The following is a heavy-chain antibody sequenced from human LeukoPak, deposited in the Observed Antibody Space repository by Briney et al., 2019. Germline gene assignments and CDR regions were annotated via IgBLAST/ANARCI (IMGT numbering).Heavy chain of an antibody. Sequence: GESLQMSCKGSGYSFTSYSIAWVRQMPGKGLEWMGIIYPGDSDTRCSPSFQGQVTISADKSINTAYLQWSSLKASDTAMYYCARSGYSFAYGLDYWGQGTLVTVSS. V-gene: IGHV5-51*01. J-gene: IGHJ4*02. CDR3: ARSGYSFAYGLDY. CDR2: IYPGDSDT. D-gene: IGHD5-18*01. CDR1: GYSFTSYS.